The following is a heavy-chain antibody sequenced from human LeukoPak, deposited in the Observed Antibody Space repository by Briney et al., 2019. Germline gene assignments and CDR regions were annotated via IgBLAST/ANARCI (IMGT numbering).Heavy chain of an antibody. V-gene: IGHV3-64*01. J-gene: IGHJ4*02. CDR1: GFTFSSYA. CDR3: ARYCSDTSCYWVGAYDY. Sequence: GGSLRLSCAASGFTFSSYAMHWVRQAPGKGLEYVSAISSNGGSTYYANSVKGRFNISRDNSKNTLYLQMGSLRAEDMAVYYCARYCSDTSCYWVGAYDYWGQGTLITVSS. D-gene: IGHD2-2*01. CDR2: ISSNGGST.